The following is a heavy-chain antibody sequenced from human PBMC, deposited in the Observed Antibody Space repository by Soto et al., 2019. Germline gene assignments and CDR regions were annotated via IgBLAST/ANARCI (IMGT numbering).Heavy chain of an antibody. V-gene: IGHV4-39*01. CDR2: IYYSRST. CDR1: GGSISSSSYY. Sequence: PSETLSLTCTVSGGSISSSSYYWGWIRQPPGKGLEWIGSIYYSRSTYYNPSLKSRVTISVDTSKNQFSLKLSSVTAADTAVYYCARHRTGLTRIAARPSNWFDPWGQGTLVTVSS. J-gene: IGHJ5*02. CDR3: ARHRTGLTRIAARPSNWFDP. D-gene: IGHD6-6*01.